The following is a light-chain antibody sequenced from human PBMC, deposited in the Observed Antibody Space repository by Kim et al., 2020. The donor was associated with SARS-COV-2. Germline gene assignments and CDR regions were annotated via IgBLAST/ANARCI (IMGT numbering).Light chain of an antibody. Sequence: VSPGERATLSCRASQNVGSAFAWYQHRPGRAPRLLISGASTRATGIPGRFSGSGSGTEFTLTISSLQSEDFTVYYCQQYADCPLTFGGGTKVVIK. J-gene: IGKJ4*01. CDR2: GAS. CDR3: QQYADCPLT. V-gene: IGKV3-15*01. CDR1: QNVGSA.